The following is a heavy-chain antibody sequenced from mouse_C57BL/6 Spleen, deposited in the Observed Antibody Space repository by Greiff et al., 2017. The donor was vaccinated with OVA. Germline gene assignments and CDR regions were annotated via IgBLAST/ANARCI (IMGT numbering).Heavy chain of an antibody. D-gene: IGHD2-4*01. V-gene: IGHV5-4*03. Sequence: EVMLVESGGGLVKPGGSLKLSCAASGFTFSSYAMSWVRQTPEKRLEWVATISDGGSYTYYPDNVKGRFTISRDNAKNNLYLQMSHLKSEDTAMYYCAIYYDYDEGGYFDYWGQGTTLTVSS. CDR3: AIYYDYDEGGYFDY. J-gene: IGHJ2*01. CDR2: ISDGGSYT. CDR1: GFTFSSYA.